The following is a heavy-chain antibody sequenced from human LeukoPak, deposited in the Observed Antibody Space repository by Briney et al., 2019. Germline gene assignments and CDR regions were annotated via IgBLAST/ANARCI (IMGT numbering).Heavy chain of an antibody. V-gene: IGHV4-38-2*02. CDR2: IYYSGST. Sequence: PGGSLRLSCAGSGYTFDDHGMSWVRQAPGKGLEWIGSIYYSGSTYYNPSLKSRVTISVDTSKNQFSLRLSSVTAADTAVYYCARDPANYYDSSSFDYWGQGTLVTVSS. D-gene: IGHD3-22*01. J-gene: IGHJ4*02. CDR1: GYTFDDHG. CDR3: ARDPANYYDSSSFDY.